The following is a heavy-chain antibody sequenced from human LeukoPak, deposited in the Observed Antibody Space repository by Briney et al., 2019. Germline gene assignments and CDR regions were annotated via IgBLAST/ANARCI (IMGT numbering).Heavy chain of an antibody. CDR1: GFTFSSYA. J-gene: IGHJ6*02. V-gene: IGHV3-30*04. D-gene: IGHD5-12*01. Sequence: PGGSLRLSCAASGFTFSSYAMHWLRQAPGKGLEWVAVISYDGSNKYYADSVKGRFTISRDNSKNTLYLQMNSLRAEDTAVYYCARTGYEADYYYYGMDVWGQGTTVTVSS. CDR3: ARTGYEADYYYYGMDV. CDR2: ISYDGSNK.